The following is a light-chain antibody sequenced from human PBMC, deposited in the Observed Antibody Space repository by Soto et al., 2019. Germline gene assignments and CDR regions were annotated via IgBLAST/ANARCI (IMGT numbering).Light chain of an antibody. CDR3: NSYTSSNTLV. Sequence: QSALTQLASVSGSPGQSITISCTGTSSDVGGYNYVSWYQQHPGKAPKLMIHDVSNRPSGVSNRFSGSKSGNTASLTISGLQAEDEADYYCNSYTSSNTLVFGGGTKLTVL. CDR1: SSDVGGYNY. V-gene: IGLV2-14*01. J-gene: IGLJ2*01. CDR2: DVS.